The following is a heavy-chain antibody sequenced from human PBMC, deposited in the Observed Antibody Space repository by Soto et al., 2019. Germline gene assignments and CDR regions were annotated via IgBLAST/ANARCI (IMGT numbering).Heavy chain of an antibody. J-gene: IGHJ4*02. D-gene: IGHD3-22*01. CDR2: IYYSGST. CDR1: GGSISSGGYY. CDR3: ARARPDSSGYYLDY. V-gene: IGHV4-31*03. Sequence: QVQLQESGPGLVKPSQTLSLTCTVSGGSISSGGYYWSWIRQHPGKGLEWIGYIYYSGSTHHNPSLKSRVIMSVDTSKNQISLKVSSVTAADTAVYYCARARPDSSGYYLDYWGQGTLVTVSS.